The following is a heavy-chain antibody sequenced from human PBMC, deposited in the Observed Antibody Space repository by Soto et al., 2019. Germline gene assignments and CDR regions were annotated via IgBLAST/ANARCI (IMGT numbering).Heavy chain of an antibody. J-gene: IGHJ3*02. D-gene: IGHD3-3*01. CDR3: ARDRVQFFPDGFDI. V-gene: IGHV3-11*01. CDR1: GFTFSDYY. Sequence: GESLKISCAASGFTFSDYYMSWIRQAPGKGLEWVSYIRSSGSTIYYADSVKGRFTISRDNAKNSLYLQMNSLRAEDTAVYYCARDRVQFFPDGFDIWGQGTMVTVSS. CDR2: IRSSGSTI.